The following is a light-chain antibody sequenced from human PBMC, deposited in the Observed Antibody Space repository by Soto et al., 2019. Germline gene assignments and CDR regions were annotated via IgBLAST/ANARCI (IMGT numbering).Light chain of an antibody. CDR3: QQYNSYSPALT. J-gene: IGKJ4*01. Sequence: QMTQAPSTLCECVGAIVIVTCRSSQSISSWLAWYQQKPGKAPKLLIYDASSLESGVPSRFSGSGSGTEFTLTISSLQPDDFATYYCQQYNSYSPALTCGGGTKVDIK. CDR2: DAS. CDR1: QSISSW. V-gene: IGKV1-5*01.